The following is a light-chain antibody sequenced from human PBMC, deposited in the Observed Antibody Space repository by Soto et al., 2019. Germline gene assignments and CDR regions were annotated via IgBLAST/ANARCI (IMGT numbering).Light chain of an antibody. V-gene: IGKV3-20*01. J-gene: IGKJ1*01. CDR3: QQYGSSPWT. CDR1: QSVSSIY. Sequence: EIVLTQSPGTLSLSPGERATLSCRASQSVSSIYLAWFQQKPGQAPRLLIYGASNRAIGIPDRFSGSGSGTDFTLTISRLEPEDFAVYYCQQYGSSPWTFGQGTKVEIK. CDR2: GAS.